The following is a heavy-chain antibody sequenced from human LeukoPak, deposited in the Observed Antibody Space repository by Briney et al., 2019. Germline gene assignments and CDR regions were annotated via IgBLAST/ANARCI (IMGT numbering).Heavy chain of an antibody. CDR3: ARERRYGRRFDP. Sequence: SETLSLTXAVYGGSFRGYYWSWIRQPPGKGLEWIGEINHSGSTNYNPSLKSRVTISVDTSKNQFSLKLSSVTAADTALYYCARERRYGRRFDPWGQGTLVTVSS. CDR2: INHSGST. V-gene: IGHV4-34*01. D-gene: IGHD2-15*01. CDR1: GGSFRGYY. J-gene: IGHJ5*02.